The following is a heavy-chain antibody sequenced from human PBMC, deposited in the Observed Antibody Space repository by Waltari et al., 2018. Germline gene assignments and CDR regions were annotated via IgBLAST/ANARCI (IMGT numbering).Heavy chain of an antibody. V-gene: IGHV3-30*03. CDR2: KSYDGSVE. CDR1: GFTFNYYG. CDR3: AFWLGEPYSENALDT. D-gene: IGHD3-10*01. Sequence: QVQLVESGGGVVQPGESLRLSCAAYGFTFNYYGMHWVRQAPGKGLEGGSVKSYDGSVEYYADSMKCRFTISRDNSKNTLYLQMSSLRREDTAVYYCAFWLGEPYSENALDTWGQGTMVTVSS. J-gene: IGHJ3*02.